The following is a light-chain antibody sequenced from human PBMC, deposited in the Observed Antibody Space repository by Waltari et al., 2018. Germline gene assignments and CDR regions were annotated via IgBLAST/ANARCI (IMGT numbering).Light chain of an antibody. CDR3: HSRETFSTRV. J-gene: IGLJ3*02. V-gene: IGLV3-19*01. CDR1: SLRRYY. Sequence: SSELTQDPAVSVALGETVRDTCQGDSLRRYYASWYQQRPGQAPRLVLYGQANQPSGIQYRVSGSTSGDTASLPITGAQAEDEADYYCHSRETFSTRVFGGGTRLTV. CDR2: GQA.